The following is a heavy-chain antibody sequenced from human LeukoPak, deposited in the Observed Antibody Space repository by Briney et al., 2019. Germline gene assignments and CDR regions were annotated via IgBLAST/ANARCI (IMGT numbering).Heavy chain of an antibody. CDR2: INPNSGGT. V-gene: IGHV1-2*02. D-gene: IGHD5-24*01. CDR1: GYTFTGYY. J-gene: IGHJ4*02. CDR3: ARVPGDDYYIDY. Sequence: ASVKVSCKASGYTFTGYYMHWVRQAPGQGLEWMGWINPNSGGTNYAQKFQGRVTMTRDTSISTAYMELSRLRSDDAAVYYCARVPGDDYYIDYWGQGTLVTVSS.